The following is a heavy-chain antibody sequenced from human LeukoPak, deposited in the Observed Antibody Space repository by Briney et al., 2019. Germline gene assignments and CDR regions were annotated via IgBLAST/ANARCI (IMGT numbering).Heavy chain of an antibody. V-gene: IGHV4-61*05. CDR2: TYYSGST. CDR1: GGSIISSSYY. D-gene: IGHD6-13*01. Sequence: PSLTLSLTCTVSGGSIISSSYYWGWLRQPPGKGLEWIGYTYYSGSTNYNSSLKSRVTISVDTSKNQFSLKLSSVTAADTAAYYCARTGRRIAAAGAPLDYWGQGTLVTASS. CDR3: ARTGRRIAAAGAPLDY. J-gene: IGHJ4*02.